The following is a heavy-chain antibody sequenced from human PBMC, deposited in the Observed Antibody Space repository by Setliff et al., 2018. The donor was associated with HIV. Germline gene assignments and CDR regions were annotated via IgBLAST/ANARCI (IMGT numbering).Heavy chain of an antibody. Sequence: GGSLRLSCVASGFSFSNYGMHWVRQAPGKGLEWVAVMLYDGSDRKYADSVKGRFTISRDNSKNSLYLQMNSLRAEDTAVYYCASDLYSSGWRWGAFDIWGQGTMVTVSS. D-gene: IGHD6-19*01. J-gene: IGHJ3*02. CDR1: GFSFSNYG. V-gene: IGHV3-30*03. CDR2: MLYDGSDR. CDR3: ASDLYSSGWRWGAFDI.